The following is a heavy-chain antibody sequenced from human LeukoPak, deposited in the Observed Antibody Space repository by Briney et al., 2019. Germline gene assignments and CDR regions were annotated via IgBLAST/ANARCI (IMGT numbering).Heavy chain of an antibody. J-gene: IGHJ4*02. V-gene: IGHV3-23*01. D-gene: IGHD1-26*01. CDR1: GFTFSSYA. Sequence: GGSLRLSYAASGFTFSSYAMSWVRQAPGKGLEWVSAISGSGGSTYYADSVKGRFTISRDNSKNTLYLQMNSLRAEDTAVYYCAKVMKWSGSYYFDYWGQGTLVTVSS. CDR2: ISGSGGST. CDR3: AKVMKWSGSYYFDY.